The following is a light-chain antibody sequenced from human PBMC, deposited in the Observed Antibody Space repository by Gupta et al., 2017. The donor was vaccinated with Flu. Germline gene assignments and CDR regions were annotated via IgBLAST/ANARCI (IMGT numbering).Light chain of an antibody. CDR1: QSLVYSDGNTV. J-gene: IGKJ1*01. Sequence: DVVMTQSPLSLPVTLGQPASISCRSTQSLVYSDGNTVLHWFQQRPGQSPRRLIYLVSHRESGVPDRFSGSGSGTEFTLKISRVDAEDVGVYFCRQGAHWAWAFGQGTKVEIK. CDR3: RQGAHWAWA. V-gene: IGKV2-30*01. CDR2: LVS.